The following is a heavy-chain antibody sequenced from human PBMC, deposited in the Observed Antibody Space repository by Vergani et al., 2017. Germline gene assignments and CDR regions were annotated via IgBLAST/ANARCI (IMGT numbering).Heavy chain of an antibody. CDR3: AREKLSGYYSANWFDP. CDR2: IYTSGST. CDR1: GGSISSYY. D-gene: IGHD3-22*01. J-gene: IGHJ5*02. V-gene: IGHV4-4*07. Sequence: QVQLQESGPGLVKPSETLSLTCTVSGGSISSYYWSWIRQPAGKGLEWIGRIYTSGSTNYNPSLKSRVTRSVDTSKNQFSLKLSSVTAADTAVYYCAREKLSGYYSANWFDPWGQGTLVTVSS.